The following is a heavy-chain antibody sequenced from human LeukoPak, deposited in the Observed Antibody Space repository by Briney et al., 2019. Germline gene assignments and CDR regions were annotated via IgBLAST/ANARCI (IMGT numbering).Heavy chain of an antibody. V-gene: IGHV1-58*02. J-gene: IGHJ4*02. D-gene: IGHD5-24*01. CDR1: GFTFTNSA. CDR2: IVVGSGHT. CDR3: AADTLQVGS. Sequence: ASVKVSCKTSGFTFTNSAMQWVRQARGQRLEWIGWIVVGSGHTNYAQKFQERVTFTRDMSTTTAYMELNSLRFDDTAVYYCAADTLQVGSWGQGTLVTVSS.